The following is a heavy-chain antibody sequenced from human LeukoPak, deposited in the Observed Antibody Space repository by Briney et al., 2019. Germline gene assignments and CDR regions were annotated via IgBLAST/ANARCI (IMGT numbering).Heavy chain of an antibody. Sequence: SETLSLTCAVYGGSFSGYYWSWIRQPPGKGLEWIGEINHSGSTNYNPSLKSRVTISVDTSKNQFSLELSSVTAADTAVYYCARGRYCSGGSCLGGKWFDPWGQGTLVTVSS. CDR3: ARGRYCSGGSCLGGKWFDP. V-gene: IGHV4-34*01. CDR1: GGSFSGYY. D-gene: IGHD2-15*01. J-gene: IGHJ5*02. CDR2: INHSGST.